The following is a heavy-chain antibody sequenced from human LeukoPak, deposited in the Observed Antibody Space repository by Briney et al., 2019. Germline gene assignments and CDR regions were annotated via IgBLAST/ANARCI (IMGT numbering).Heavy chain of an antibody. CDR3: ARVEARYSSGVNWFDP. D-gene: IGHD6-19*01. V-gene: IGHV4-59*01. Sequence: PSETLSLTCSVSGASITSSYWSWIGQPPGKGLEWIGYISYSGSTNYNPSLKSRVTISVDTSKNQFSLKLKSVTAADTSVYYCARVEARYSSGVNWFDPWGEGTLVTVS. J-gene: IGHJ5*02. CDR1: GASITSSY. CDR2: ISYSGST.